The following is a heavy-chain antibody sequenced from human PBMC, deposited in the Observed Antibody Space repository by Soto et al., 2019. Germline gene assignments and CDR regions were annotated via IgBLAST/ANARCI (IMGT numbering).Heavy chain of an antibody. V-gene: IGHV3-21*01. J-gene: IGHJ6*02. CDR1: GFTFSSYS. CDR2: ISSSSSYI. Sequence: GGSLRLSCAASGFTFSSYSMNWVRQAPGKGLEWVSSISSSSSYIYYADSVKGRFTISRDNAKNSLYLQMNSLRAEDTAVYYCARESGYYDXWSGYPWRLRYYYGMDVWGQGTTVTVSS. CDR3: ARESGYYDXWSGYPWRLRYYYGMDV. D-gene: IGHD3-3*01.